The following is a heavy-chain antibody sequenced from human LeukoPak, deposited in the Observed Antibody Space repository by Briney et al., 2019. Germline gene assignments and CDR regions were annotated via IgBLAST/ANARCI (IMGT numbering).Heavy chain of an antibody. CDR2: IRSDGSNK. CDR3: ASAGDFWSGYWAY. Sequence: GGSLRLSCAASGFTFSTYGIHWVRQAPGKGLEWVAFIRSDGSNKYYADSVKGRFTISRDNSKNTLYLQMDSLRAEDTAVYYCASAGDFWSGYWAYWGQGTLVTVSS. D-gene: IGHD3-3*01. J-gene: IGHJ4*02. CDR1: GFTFSTYG. V-gene: IGHV3-30*02.